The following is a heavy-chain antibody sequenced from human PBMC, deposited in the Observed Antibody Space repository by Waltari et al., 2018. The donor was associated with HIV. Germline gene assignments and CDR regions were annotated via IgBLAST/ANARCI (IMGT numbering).Heavy chain of an antibody. D-gene: IGHD3-16*01. CDR3: STMGGFPSFDY. J-gene: IGHJ4*02. CDR1: GFTFTIPW. CDR2: IKSESHGWTT. V-gene: IGHV3-15*01. Sequence: EVKLVESGGGLVKPGGSLTLSCAASGFTFTIPWMSWVGQAPGKGLEWVGRIKSESHGWTTDFAAPVKGRFTISRDDSKNTVSLQMNSLKTEDTAVYFCSTMGGFPSFDYWGQGTLVTVSS.